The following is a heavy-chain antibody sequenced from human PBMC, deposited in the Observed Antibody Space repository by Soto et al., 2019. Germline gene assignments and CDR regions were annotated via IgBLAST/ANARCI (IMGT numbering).Heavy chain of an antibody. D-gene: IGHD1-26*01. CDR3: ATVRWELHDAFDI. J-gene: IGHJ3*02. CDR2: IYHSGMT. Sequence: QVQLQESGPGLVKPSQTLSLTCTVSGGSISTGGYYWSWIRQHPGRGLEWIGYIYHSGMTFSNRSLQSRVAISIDTSKNMFSLKLSYVTAADTAVYYCATVRWELHDAFDIWGQGTMVSVSS. V-gene: IGHV4-31*03. CDR1: GGSISTGGYY.